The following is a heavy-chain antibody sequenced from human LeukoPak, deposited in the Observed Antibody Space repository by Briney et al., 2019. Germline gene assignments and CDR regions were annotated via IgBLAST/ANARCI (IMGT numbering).Heavy chain of an antibody. CDR1: GFTLSSYW. CDR2: INGDGRIT. J-gene: IGHJ4*02. CDR3: ASQLWNSDY. D-gene: IGHD5-18*01. Sequence: GGSLRLSCAASGFTLSSYWMHWVRQAPGKGLVWVSRINGDGRITTYADSVKGRFTISRDNSKNTLYLQMNSLRAEDTAVYYCASQLWNSDYWGQGTLVTVSS. V-gene: IGHV3-74*01.